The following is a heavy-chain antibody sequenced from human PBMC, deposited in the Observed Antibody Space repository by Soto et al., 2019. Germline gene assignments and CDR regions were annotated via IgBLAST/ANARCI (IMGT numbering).Heavy chain of an antibody. J-gene: IGHJ6*03. D-gene: IGHD3-9*01. Sequence: ASVKVSCKASGYTFTSYGISWVRQAPGQGLEWMGWISAYNGNTNYAQKLQGRVTMTTDTSISTAYMELSSLRSEDTAVYYCARQYYDILTGYYTSYYYYMDVWGKGTTVTVS. V-gene: IGHV1-18*01. CDR2: ISAYNGNT. CDR3: ARQYYDILTGYYTSYYYYMDV. CDR1: GYTFTSYG.